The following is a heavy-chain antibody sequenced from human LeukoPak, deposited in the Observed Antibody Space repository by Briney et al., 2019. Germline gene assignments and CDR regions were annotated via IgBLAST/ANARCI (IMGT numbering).Heavy chain of an antibody. CDR3: ARRGSYDTFDI. J-gene: IGHJ3*02. V-gene: IGHV4-39*01. D-gene: IGHD1-26*01. Sequence: SETLSLTCTVSGGSISSSGPYWGWIRQPPGKGLEWIGNIYYSGSTYYNPSLKSRVTIFVDTSKNQFSLKLTSVTAADTAVFYCARRGSYDTFDIWGHGTMVTVSS. CDR2: IYYSGST. CDR1: GGSISSSGPY.